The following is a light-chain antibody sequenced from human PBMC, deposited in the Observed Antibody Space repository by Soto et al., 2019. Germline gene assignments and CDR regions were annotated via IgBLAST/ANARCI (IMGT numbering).Light chain of an antibody. CDR2: AAS. CDR3: QQYGSSPWT. Sequence: EIGLTQSPGTLSLSPGERATLSCRASQSVTSTHLAWYQQKPGQAPRLLIYAASSRATGIPDRFSGSGSGTGFTLTISRLEPEDFAVYYCQQYGSSPWTFGQGTKVEIK. V-gene: IGKV3-20*01. CDR1: QSVTSTH. J-gene: IGKJ1*01.